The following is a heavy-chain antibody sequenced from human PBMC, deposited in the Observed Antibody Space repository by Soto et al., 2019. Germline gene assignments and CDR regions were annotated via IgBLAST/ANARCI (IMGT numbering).Heavy chain of an antibody. CDR1: GGSFSGYY. J-gene: IGHJ4*02. CDR3: ARASDWYSY. V-gene: IGHV4-34*01. D-gene: IGHD6-19*01. Sequence: PSETLSLTCAVYGGSFSGYYWSWIRQPPGKGLEWIGEINHSGSTNYNPSLKSRVTISVDTSKNQFSLKLSSVTAADTAVYYCARASDWYSYWGQGTLVTVSS. CDR2: INHSGST.